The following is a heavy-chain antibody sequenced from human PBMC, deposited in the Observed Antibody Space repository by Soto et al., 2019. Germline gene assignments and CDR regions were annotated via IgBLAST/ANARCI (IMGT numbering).Heavy chain of an antibody. CDR2: IKSKIDGGTT. CDR1: GFIVSSAW. CDR3: TTAPHRALTEDTARS. V-gene: IGHV3-15*07. J-gene: IGHJ5*02. Sequence: EVQLVESGGGLVKPGGSLRLSCTVSGFIVSSAWMNWVRQAPGKGLEWVGRIKSKIDGGTTDYAAPVQGRFTISLEDSKNMLYLQMASLRTEDTAVYYCTTAPHRALTEDTARSWGQGPLVTVSS. D-gene: IGHD2-21*02.